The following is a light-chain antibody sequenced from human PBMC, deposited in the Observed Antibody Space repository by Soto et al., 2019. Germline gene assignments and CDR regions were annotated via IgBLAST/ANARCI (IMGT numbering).Light chain of an antibody. CDR1: QSISSW. J-gene: IGKJ1*01. V-gene: IGKV1-5*03. CDR3: QQYSTCRT. Sequence: DIQMTQSPSTLSASVGDRVTITCRASQSISSWLAWYQQKPGKAPKLLIYKASSLESGVPSRFSGSGSGTEFTLTISSLQPDDFATYYCQQYSTCRTFGQGTKVDIK. CDR2: KAS.